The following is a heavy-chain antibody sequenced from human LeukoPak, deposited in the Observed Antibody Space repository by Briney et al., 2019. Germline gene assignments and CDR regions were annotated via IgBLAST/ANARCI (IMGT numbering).Heavy chain of an antibody. V-gene: IGHV4-31*03. Sequence: SQTLSLTCTVSGGSISSGGYYWSWIRQHPGKGLEWIGYIYYSGSTYYNPSLKSRVTISVDTSKNQFSLKLSSVTAADTAVYYCARTERDSNYGDYGSDYWGQGTLVTVSS. CDR3: ARTERDSNYGDYGSDY. J-gene: IGHJ4*02. D-gene: IGHD4-17*01. CDR1: GGSISSGGYY. CDR2: IYYSGST.